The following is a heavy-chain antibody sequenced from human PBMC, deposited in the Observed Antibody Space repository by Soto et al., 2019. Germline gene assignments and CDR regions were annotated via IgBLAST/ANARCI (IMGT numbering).Heavy chain of an antibody. V-gene: IGHV1-2*02. CDR3: ARALDFWSGYLSD. J-gene: IGHJ4*02. Sequence: GASVKVSCKASGYTFTGYYMHWVRQAPGQGLEWMGWINPNSGGTNYAQKFQGRFTISRDNAKNSLDLQMNSLRADDTAIYYCARALDFWSGYLSDWGQGTLVTVSS. CDR2: INPNSGGT. D-gene: IGHD3-3*01. CDR1: GYTFTGYY.